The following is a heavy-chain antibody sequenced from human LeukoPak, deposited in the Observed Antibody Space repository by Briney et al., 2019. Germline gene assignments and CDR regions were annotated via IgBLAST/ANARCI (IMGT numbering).Heavy chain of an antibody. D-gene: IGHD2-8*01. CDR3: ARSVRGVGFFDY. Sequence: GGSLRLSCAASGFPFTVYPTHWVRQAPGKGLEWVSVSSSDETYKFYADSVRGRFTISRDNSKNRLYLQMSDLRAEDTAVYFCARSVRGVGFFDYWGQGTLVTVSS. V-gene: IGHV3-30-3*01. J-gene: IGHJ4*02. CDR1: GFPFTVYP. CDR2: SSSDETYK.